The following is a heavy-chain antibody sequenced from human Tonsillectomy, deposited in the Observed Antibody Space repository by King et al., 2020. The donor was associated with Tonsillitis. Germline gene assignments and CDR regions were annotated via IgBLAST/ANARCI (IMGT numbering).Heavy chain of an antibody. CDR1: GGSISSYY. D-gene: IGHD1-26*01. CDR2: IYYSGST. CDR3: ARGLVGATTGDWFDP. Sequence: VPLQESGPGLVKPSETLSLTCTVSGGSISSYYWSWLRPPPGKGLEWIGYIYYSGSTNYNPSLKSRVTISVDTSKNQFSLKLSSVTAADTAVYYCARGLVGATTGDWFDPWGQGTLVTVSS. V-gene: IGHV4-59*01. J-gene: IGHJ5*02.